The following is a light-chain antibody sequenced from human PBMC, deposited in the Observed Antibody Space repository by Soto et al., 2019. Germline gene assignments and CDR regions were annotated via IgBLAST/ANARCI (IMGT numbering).Light chain of an antibody. V-gene: IGKV3-20*01. CDR1: QTVRSSY. J-gene: IGKJ4*01. Sequence: IFLTQSPGSLSLSSGDRATLSCRASQTVRSSYLAWYQQRPGQAPKLLIYGAFNRAIGIPDRFSGSESGMDYTLTSSRLDPEDSALYYYQQYGDSITFGGGTKVEIK. CDR3: QQYGDSIT. CDR2: GAF.